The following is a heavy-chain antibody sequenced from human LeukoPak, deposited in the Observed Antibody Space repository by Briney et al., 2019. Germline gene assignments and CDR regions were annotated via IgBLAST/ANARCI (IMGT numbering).Heavy chain of an antibody. V-gene: IGHV3-23*01. D-gene: IGHD6-13*01. CDR3: AKDHSSTWYIDY. J-gene: IGHJ4*02. CDR2: ITESGGST. CDR1: GFTFSRFG. Sequence: GGSLRLSCAASGFTFSRFGMSWVRQAPGKGLEWVSAITESGGSTYYADSVNGLFSISRDYYKNTLYLQMNSLRAEDTAVYYCAKDHSSTWYIDYWGQGTLVTVSS.